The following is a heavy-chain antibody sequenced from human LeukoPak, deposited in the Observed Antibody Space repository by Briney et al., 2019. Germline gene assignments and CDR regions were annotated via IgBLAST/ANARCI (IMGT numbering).Heavy chain of an antibody. CDR1: GFTFSSYS. CDR2: VYDGDTT. CDR3: ARDRLLYLDY. J-gene: IGHJ4*02. Sequence: GGSLRLSCSASGFTFSSYSMNWVRQAPGKGLEWVSAVYDGDTTYYADSVKGRFTISRDNSKNTLYLQINSLRVEDTAVYFCARDRLLYLDYWGQGTPVTVSS. D-gene: IGHD2-21*02. V-gene: IGHV3-53*01.